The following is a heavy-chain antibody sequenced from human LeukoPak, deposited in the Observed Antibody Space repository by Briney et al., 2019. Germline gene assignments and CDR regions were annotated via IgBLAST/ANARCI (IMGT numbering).Heavy chain of an antibody. CDR1: GYNFVSQL. CDR2: IYPDDSDT. Sequence: GESLKISCQAAGYNFVSQLIGWGRQRPGEGLGWRGIIYPDDSDTVYSPSFQGQVTLSADRSINTAYLQWNSLKASDTATYYCARHTFDSSSYYTGCDTWGQGTLVTVSS. D-gene: IGHD3-22*01. V-gene: IGHV5-51*01. CDR3: ARHTFDSSSYYTGCDT. J-gene: IGHJ5*02.